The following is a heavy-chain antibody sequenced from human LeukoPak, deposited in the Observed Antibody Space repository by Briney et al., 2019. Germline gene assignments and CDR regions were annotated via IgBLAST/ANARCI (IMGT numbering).Heavy chain of an antibody. J-gene: IGHJ4*02. V-gene: IGHV4-34*01. CDR1: GGSFSGYY. CDR2: INHSGST. D-gene: IGHD3-22*01. CDR3: ARGGDSYYYDSGGRVDY. Sequence: SETLSLTCAVYGGSFSGYYWSRIRQPPGKGLEWIGEINHSGSTNYNPSLKSRVTISVDTSKNQFSLKLSSVTAADTAVYYCARGGDSYYYDSGGRVDYWGQGTLVTVSS.